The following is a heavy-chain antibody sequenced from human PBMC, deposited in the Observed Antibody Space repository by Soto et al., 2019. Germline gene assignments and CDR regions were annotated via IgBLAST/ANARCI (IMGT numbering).Heavy chain of an antibody. D-gene: IGHD3-9*01. CDR3: AKAEPGLLDILTGYYVN. CDR1: GFTFSNSW. V-gene: IGHV3-7*03. CDR2: IKEDGSLQ. Sequence: PGGSLRLSCAGSGFTFSNSWMNWVRQAPGKGLEWVATIKEDGSLQFYLDSVKGRFTISRDNAKKSVYLQMDSLRAEDTAFYFCAKAEPGLLDILTGYYVNWGQGTLVTVSS. J-gene: IGHJ4*02.